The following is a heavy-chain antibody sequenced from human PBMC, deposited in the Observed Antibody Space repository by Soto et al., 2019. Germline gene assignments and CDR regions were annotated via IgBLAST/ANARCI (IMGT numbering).Heavy chain of an antibody. CDR3: TTDYPPLRFLEWDDAFDI. Sequence: EVQLVESGGGLVKPGGSLRLSCAASGFTFSNAWMNWVRQAPGKGLEWVGRIKSKTDGGTTDYAAPVKGRFTISRDDSKNTLYLQMNSLKTEDTALYYCTTDYPPLRFLEWDDAFDIWGQGTMVTVSS. D-gene: IGHD3-3*01. V-gene: IGHV3-15*07. J-gene: IGHJ3*02. CDR1: GFTFSNAW. CDR2: IKSKTDGGTT.